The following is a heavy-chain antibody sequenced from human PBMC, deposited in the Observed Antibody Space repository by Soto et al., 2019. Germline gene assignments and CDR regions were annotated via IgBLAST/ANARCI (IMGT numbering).Heavy chain of an antibody. J-gene: IGHJ4*02. CDR2: IDAGNGKT. Sequence: QVQLVQSGAEVKKPGASVKVSCKASGYIFNRYVMHWVRQPPGQRPEWMGWIDAGNGKTKYSEKFQGRVTITRDTSASTAYMELTTLRSEDTAVSYCARGRGWYDYWGQGTQVFVSS. CDR3: ARGRGWYDY. D-gene: IGHD6-19*01. V-gene: IGHV1-3*01. CDR1: GYIFNRYV.